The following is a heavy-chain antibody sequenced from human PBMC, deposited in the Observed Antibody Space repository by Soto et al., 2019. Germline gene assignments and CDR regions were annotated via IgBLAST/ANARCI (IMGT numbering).Heavy chain of an antibody. CDR1: GFSLTTSGVG. CDR3: AHHPYYGLGSYSFDY. J-gene: IGHJ4*02. D-gene: IGHD3-10*01. Sequence: QITLKESGPTLVRPTQTLTLTCTFSGFSLTTSGVGVGWIRQPPGKALERLAVIYWDDDKRYSSSLKSRLTTTKDTSKNQVVLTMTNMDPVDTATYYCAHHPYYGLGSYSFDYWGQGTLVTVSS. CDR2: IYWDDDK. V-gene: IGHV2-5*02.